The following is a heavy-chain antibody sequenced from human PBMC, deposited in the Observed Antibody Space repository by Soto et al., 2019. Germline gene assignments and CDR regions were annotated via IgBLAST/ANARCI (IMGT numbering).Heavy chain of an antibody. D-gene: IGHD2-15*01. J-gene: IGHJ2*01. CDR3: AREGPYCSGGSCYSRWYFDL. CDR1: GFTFSSYE. Sequence: PGGSLRLSCAASGFTFSSYEMNWVRQAPGKGLEWVSYISSRGSTIYYADSVKGRFTISRDNAKNSLYLQMNSLRAEDTAVYYCAREGPYCSGGSCYSRWYFDLWGRGTLVTVSS. CDR2: ISSRGSTI. V-gene: IGHV3-48*03.